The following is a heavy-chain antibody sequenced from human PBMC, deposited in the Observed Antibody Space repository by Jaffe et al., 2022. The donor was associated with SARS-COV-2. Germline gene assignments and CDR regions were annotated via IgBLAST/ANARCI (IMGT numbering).Heavy chain of an antibody. D-gene: IGHD1-1*01. CDR1: GFTFSTFW. CDR2: IKQDGSEK. V-gene: IGHV3-7*01. Sequence: EVQLVESGGGLVQPGGSLRLSCAASGFTFSTFWLTWVRQAPGKGLEWVANIKQDGSEKFYVDSVKGRFTISRDNAKNSLYLQMNSLRAEDTAVYYCARRGATGNWVGYWGQGTLVTVSS. CDR3: ARRGATGNWVGY. J-gene: IGHJ4*02.